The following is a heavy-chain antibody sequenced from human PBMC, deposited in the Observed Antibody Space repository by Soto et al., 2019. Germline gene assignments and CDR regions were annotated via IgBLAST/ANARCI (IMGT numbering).Heavy chain of an antibody. Sequence: QLQLQESGSGLVKPSQTLSLTCAVSGGSISSGGYSWSWIRQPPGKGLEWIGYIYHSGSTYYNPSLKRRVTLSVDMSKNQFSLKLSSVTAADTAVYYCASNLYYASSGYYRSDAFDIWGQGTMVTVSS. CDR1: GGSISSGGYS. J-gene: IGHJ3*02. V-gene: IGHV4-30-2*01. CDR2: IYHSGST. CDR3: ASNLYYASSGYYRSDAFDI. D-gene: IGHD3-22*01.